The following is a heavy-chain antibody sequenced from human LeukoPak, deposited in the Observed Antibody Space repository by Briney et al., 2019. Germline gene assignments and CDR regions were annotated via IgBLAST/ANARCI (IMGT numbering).Heavy chain of an antibody. V-gene: IGHV4-39*01. Sequence: SETLSLTCTVSGGSISSSSYYWGWIRQPPGKGLEWIGSIYYSGSTYYNPSLKSRVTISVDTSKNQFSLKLSSVTAADTAVYYCARTGSYDEYYFDYWGQGTLVTVSS. CDR1: GGSISSSSYY. J-gene: IGHJ4*02. CDR2: IYYSGST. D-gene: IGHD2-15*01. CDR3: ARTGSYDEYYFDY.